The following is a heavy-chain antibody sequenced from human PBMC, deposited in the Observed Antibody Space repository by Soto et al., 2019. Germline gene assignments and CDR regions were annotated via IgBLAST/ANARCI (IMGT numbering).Heavy chain of an antibody. V-gene: IGHV5-10-1*01. Sequence: PGESLKISCKGSGYSFTSYWISWVRQMPGKGLEWMGRIDPSDSYTNYSPSFQGHVTISADKSISTAYLQWSSLKASDTAMYYCARRDIVVVPAAIRGYYYGMDVWGQGTTVTSP. D-gene: IGHD2-2*02. CDR1: GYSFTSYW. CDR2: IDPSDSYT. CDR3: ARRDIVVVPAAIRGYYYGMDV. J-gene: IGHJ6*02.